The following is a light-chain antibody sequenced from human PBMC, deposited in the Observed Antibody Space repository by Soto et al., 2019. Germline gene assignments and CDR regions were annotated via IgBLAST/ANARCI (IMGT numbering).Light chain of an antibody. CDR2: DAS. CDR1: QSVSSY. Sequence: EIVLTQSPATLSLSPGERATLSCRASQSVSSYLAWYQQKPGQAPRLLIYDASSRATGIPARFSGSGSGADFPLTISSLEPEDFAVYYCQQRSNWRFTFGPGTKVEI. J-gene: IGKJ3*01. V-gene: IGKV3-11*01. CDR3: QQRSNWRFT.